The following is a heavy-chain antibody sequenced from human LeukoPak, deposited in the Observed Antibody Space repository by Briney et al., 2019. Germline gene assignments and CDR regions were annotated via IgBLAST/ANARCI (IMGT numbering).Heavy chain of an antibody. CDR2: INHSGST. CDR3: ARDRSSGWDY. CDR1: GGSFSGYY. J-gene: IGHJ4*02. Sequence: SETLSLTCAVYGGSFSGYYWSWIRQPPGKGLEWIGEINHSGSTNYNPSLKSRATISVDTSKNQFSLKLSSVTAADMAVYYCARDRSSGWDYWGQGTLVTVSS. D-gene: IGHD6-19*01. V-gene: IGHV4-34*01.